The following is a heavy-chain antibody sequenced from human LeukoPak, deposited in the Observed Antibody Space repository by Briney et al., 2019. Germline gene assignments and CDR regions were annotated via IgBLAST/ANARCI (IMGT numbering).Heavy chain of an antibody. CDR2: IYYSGST. CDR3: AGWDCSSTSCYDYYYYYGMDV. J-gene: IGHJ6*02. D-gene: IGHD2-2*01. V-gene: IGHV4-31*03. CDR1: GGSISSGGYS. Sequence: SQTLSLTCTVSGGSISSGGYSWSWIRQHPGKGLEWIGYIYYSGSTYYNPSLKSRVTISVDTSKNQFSLKLSSVTAADTAVYYCAGWDCSSTSCYDYYYYYGMDVWGQGTTVTVSS.